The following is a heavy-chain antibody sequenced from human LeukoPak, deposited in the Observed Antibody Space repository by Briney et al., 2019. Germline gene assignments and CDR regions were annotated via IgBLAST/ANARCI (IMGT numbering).Heavy chain of an antibody. CDR3: AQDWRVYSTTDAFDI. J-gene: IGHJ3*02. V-gene: IGHV1-69*04. D-gene: IGHD6-13*01. CDR1: GGRFSSYA. Sequence: SVNVSCQASGGRFSSYAISWVRQAPAQGREWGGRIIPILSIANYAQKFQGSVTITADKTTSTAYMELTSLRSEDTAVYYCAQDWRVYSTTDAFDIWGQGTMVTVSS. CDR2: IIPILSIA.